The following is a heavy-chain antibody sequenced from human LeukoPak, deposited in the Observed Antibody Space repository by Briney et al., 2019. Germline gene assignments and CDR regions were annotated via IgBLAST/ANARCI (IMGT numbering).Heavy chain of an antibody. D-gene: IGHD2-15*01. CDR1: GGTFSSYA. CDR3: AVGEQLLLGDAFDI. Sequence: SVKLSCKASGGTFSSYAISWVRQPPGQGLEWMGGIIPIFGTANYAQKFQGRVTITADESTSTAYMELSSLRSEDTAVYYCAVGEQLLLGDAFDIWGQGTMVTVSS. CDR2: IIPIFGTA. V-gene: IGHV1-69*13. J-gene: IGHJ3*02.